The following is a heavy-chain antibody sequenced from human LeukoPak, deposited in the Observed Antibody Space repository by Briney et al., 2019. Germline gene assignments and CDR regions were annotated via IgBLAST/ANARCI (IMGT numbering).Heavy chain of an antibody. D-gene: IGHD2-2*02. CDR2: ISYDGSNK. V-gene: IGHV3-30-3*01. CDR3: ATGHCTRSSCYR. Sequence: GRSLRLSCAASGFTFSSYAMHWVRQAPGKGLEWVAVISYDGSNKYYADSVKGRFTISRDNDKNSLYLQMNSLRDEDTAVYYCATGHCTRSSCYRWGQGILVTVSS. J-gene: IGHJ4*02. CDR1: GFTFSSYA.